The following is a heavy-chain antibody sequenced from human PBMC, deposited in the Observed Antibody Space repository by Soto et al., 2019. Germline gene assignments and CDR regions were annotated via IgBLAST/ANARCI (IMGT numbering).Heavy chain of an antibody. D-gene: IGHD6-19*01. V-gene: IGHV4-34*01. J-gene: IGHJ4*02. CDR3: ARRAGYSSGWVYFDY. Sequence: QVQLQQWGAELLKPSEPLSLTCAVYGGSFSGYHWSWIRQPPGKGLEWIGEFNHSGSTKYNPSLKSRVMISADSSKNQFSLKLSSVTAADTAVYYCARRAGYSSGWVYFDYWGQRTLVAVSS. CDR1: GGSFSGYH. CDR2: FNHSGST.